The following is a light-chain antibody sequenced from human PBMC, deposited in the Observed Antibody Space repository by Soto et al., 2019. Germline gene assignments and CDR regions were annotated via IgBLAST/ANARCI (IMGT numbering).Light chain of an antibody. J-gene: IGLJ1*01. CDR1: SSDVGGYNY. V-gene: IGLV2-11*01. CDR3: CSYAGSYSYV. CDR2: DVS. Sequence: QSALTQPRSVSGSLGQSVPISCTGTSSDVGGYNYVSWYQQHPGKAPKLMIYDVSKRPSGVPDRFAGSNSGNTASLTISGLQAEDEADYYCCSYAGSYSYVFGNGTKLTVL.